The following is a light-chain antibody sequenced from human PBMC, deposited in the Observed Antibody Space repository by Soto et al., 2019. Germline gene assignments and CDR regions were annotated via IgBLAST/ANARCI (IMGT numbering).Light chain of an antibody. CDR2: GAS. J-gene: IGKJ2*01. CDR1: QSVSSSY. Sequence: EIVLTQSPGTLSLSPGERATLSCRASQSVSSSYLTWYQQKPGQAPRVLVYGASRRATGIPDRFSGSGSGTDFTFTISRLEPEDFAVYYCQQYDRSPGYTCGQGTKLEIK. V-gene: IGKV3-20*01. CDR3: QQYDRSPGYT.